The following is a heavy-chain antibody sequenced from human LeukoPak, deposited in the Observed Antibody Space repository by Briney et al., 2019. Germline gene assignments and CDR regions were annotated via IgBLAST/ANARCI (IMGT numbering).Heavy chain of an antibody. CDR3: ARDDGSGTTIGY. D-gene: IGHD1-7*01. CDR2: IYYSGST. CDR1: GFTVSSNY. V-gene: IGHV4-39*07. Sequence: GSLRLSCAASGFTVSSNYMSWIRQPPGKGLEWIGSIYYSGSTYYNPSLKSRVTISVDTSKDQFSLKLSSVTAADTAVYYCARDDGSGTTIGYWGQGTLVTVSS. J-gene: IGHJ4*02.